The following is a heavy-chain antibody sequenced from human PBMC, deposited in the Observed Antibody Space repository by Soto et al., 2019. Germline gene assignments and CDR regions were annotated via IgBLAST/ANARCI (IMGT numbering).Heavy chain of an antibody. J-gene: IGHJ6*02. Sequence: EVQLVESGGGLVQPGGSLRLSCVASGFTYTNYWIHWVRQAPGTGLVWVSRISGDGSGTGYADPLEGRFTFSRDNATTTVYPQMTALRAEDKAVYYSARGLREQYGTDVWAERTTVTV. CDR2: ISGDGSGT. CDR1: GFTYTNYW. CDR3: ARGLREQYGTDV. V-gene: IGHV3-74*01.